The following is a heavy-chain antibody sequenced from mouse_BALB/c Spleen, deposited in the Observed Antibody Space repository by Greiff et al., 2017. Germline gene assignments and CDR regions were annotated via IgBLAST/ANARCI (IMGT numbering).Heavy chain of an antibody. CDR3: ARDYYRYDRGAMDY. D-gene: IGHD2-14*01. J-gene: IGHJ4*01. CDR1: GYTFTSYY. Sequence: VQLKESGPELVKPGASVRISCKASGYTFTSYYIHWVKQRPGQGLEWIGWIYPGNVNTKYNEKFKGKATLTADKSSSTAYMQLSSLTSEDSAVYFCARDYYRYDRGAMDYWGQGTSVTVSS. CDR2: IYPGNVNT. V-gene: IGHV1S56*01.